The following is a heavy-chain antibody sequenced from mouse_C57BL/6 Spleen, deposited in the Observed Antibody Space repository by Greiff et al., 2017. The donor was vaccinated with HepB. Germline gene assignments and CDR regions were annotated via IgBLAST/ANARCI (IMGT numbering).Heavy chain of an antibody. CDR1: GYTFTDYN. Sequence: EVQLQQSGPELVKPGASVKIPCKASGYTFTDYNMDWVKQSHGKSLEWIGDINPNNGGTIYNQKFKGKATLTVDKSSSTAYMELRSLTSEDTAVYYCARRGLSYRGSWFAYWGQGTLVTVSA. D-gene: IGHD2-14*01. CDR3: ARRGLSYRGSWFAY. J-gene: IGHJ3*01. V-gene: IGHV1-18*01. CDR2: INPNNGGT.